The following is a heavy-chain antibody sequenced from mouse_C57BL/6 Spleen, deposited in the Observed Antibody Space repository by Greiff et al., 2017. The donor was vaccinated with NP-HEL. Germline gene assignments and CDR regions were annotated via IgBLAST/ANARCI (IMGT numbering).Heavy chain of an antibody. CDR3: ARDQGFYLDY. CDR2: ISDGGSYT. Sequence: EVQGVESGGGLVKPGGSLKLSCAASGFTFSSYAMSWVRQTPEKRLEWVATISDGGSYTYYPDNVKGRFTISRDNAKNNLYLQMSHLKSEDTAMYYCARDQGFYLDYWGQGTTLTVSS. CDR1: GFTFSSYA. V-gene: IGHV5-4*01. D-gene: IGHD3-2*02. J-gene: IGHJ2*01.